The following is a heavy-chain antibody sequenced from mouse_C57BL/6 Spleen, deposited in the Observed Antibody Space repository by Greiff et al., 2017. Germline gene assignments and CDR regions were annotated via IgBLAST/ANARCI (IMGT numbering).Heavy chain of an antibody. V-gene: IGHV1-55*01. J-gene: IGHJ4*01. Sequence: QVQLQQPGAELVKPGASVKMSCKASGYTFTSYWITWVKQRPGQGLEWIGDIYPGSGSTNYNEKFKSKATLTVDTSSSTAYMQLSSLTSEDSAVYYCARCGGYDVYYFYAMDYWGQGTSVTVSS. CDR2: IYPGSGST. CDR3: ARCGGYDVYYFYAMDY. D-gene: IGHD2-3*01. CDR1: GYTFTSYW.